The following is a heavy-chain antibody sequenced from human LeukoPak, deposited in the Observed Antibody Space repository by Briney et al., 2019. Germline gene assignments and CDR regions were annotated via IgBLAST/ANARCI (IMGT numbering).Heavy chain of an antibody. J-gene: IGHJ4*02. CDR2: TSGDGSTT. CDR1: GFTFNTYY. Sequence: GGSLRLSCEASGFTFNTYYIHWVRQAPGKGLVWVSRTSGDGSTTIYADSVTGRFTISRDNAKSSLYLQLSSLRAVATAVYYCVRVPYWGQGTLVTVSS. CDR3: VRVPY. V-gene: IGHV3-74*01.